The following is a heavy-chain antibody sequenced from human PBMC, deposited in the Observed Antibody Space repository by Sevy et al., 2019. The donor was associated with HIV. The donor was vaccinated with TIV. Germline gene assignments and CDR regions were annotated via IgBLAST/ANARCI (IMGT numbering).Heavy chain of an antibody. D-gene: IGHD1-1*01. CDR2: IGYDGSNN. Sequence: GGSLRLSCAASGFTFSSYGMHWVRHAPGKGLEWVSVIGYDGSNNYYADSVKGRFTISRDNSKNTLYLQMNSLRAEDTAVYYCARDSDPGTGADYWGQGTLVTVSS. J-gene: IGHJ4*02. CDR1: GFTFSSYG. CDR3: ARDSDPGTGADY. V-gene: IGHV3-33*01.